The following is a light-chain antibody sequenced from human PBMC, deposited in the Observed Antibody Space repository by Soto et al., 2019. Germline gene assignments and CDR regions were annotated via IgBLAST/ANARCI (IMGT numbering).Light chain of an antibody. J-gene: IGKJ4*01. CDR3: QHYNSPPLT. CDR2: WVS. CDR1: QTVLHSSDNKNY. V-gene: IGKV4-1*01. Sequence: DIVMTQSPDSLAVSLGERATINCKSSQTVLHSSDNKNYVGWYQQKRGQPPKVLIYWVSTREYGVPDRFSGSASGTDFTLTISSLQAEDVAVYYCQHYNSPPLTFCGGTKVEI.